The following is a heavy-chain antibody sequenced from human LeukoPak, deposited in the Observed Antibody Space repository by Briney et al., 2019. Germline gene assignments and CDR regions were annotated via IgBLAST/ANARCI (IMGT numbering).Heavy chain of an antibody. CDR2: INHSGST. Sequence: SETLSLTCAVYGGSFSGYYWSWIRQPPGKGLEWIGEINHSGSTNYNPSLKSQVTISVDTSKNQFSLKLSSVTAADTAVYYCARGPMILSWYSSALDYWGQGTLVTVSS. CDR1: GGSFSGYY. D-gene: IGHD6-19*01. CDR3: ARGPMILSWYSSALDY. J-gene: IGHJ4*02. V-gene: IGHV4-34*01.